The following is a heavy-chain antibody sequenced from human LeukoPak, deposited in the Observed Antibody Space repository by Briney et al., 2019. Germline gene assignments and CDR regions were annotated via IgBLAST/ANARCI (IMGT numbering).Heavy chain of an antibody. CDR3: ARDYDFWSGYYADDY. CDR1: GYTFTSYG. V-gene: IGHV1-18*01. J-gene: IGHJ4*02. D-gene: IGHD3-3*01. Sequence: GASVKVSCKASGYTFTSYGISWVRQAPGQGLEWMGWISAYNGNTNYAQKLQGRVTMTTDTSTSTAYMELRGLRSDDTAVYYCARDYDFWSGYYADDYWGQGTLVTVSS. CDR2: ISAYNGNT.